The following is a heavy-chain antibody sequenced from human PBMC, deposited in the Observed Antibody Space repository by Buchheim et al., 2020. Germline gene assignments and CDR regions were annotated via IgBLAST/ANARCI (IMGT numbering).Heavy chain of an antibody. D-gene: IGHD2-2*02. V-gene: IGHV4-34*01. CDR2: INHSGST. CDR1: GGSFSGYY. Sequence: QVQLQQWGAGLLKPSETLSLTCAVYGGSFSGYYWSWIRQPPGKGLEWIGEINHSGSTNYNPSLKSRVTISVDTSKNQFSLKLSSVTAADTAVYYCARGRLYGSCSSTSCYREGNYYYYGMDVWGQGTT. J-gene: IGHJ6*02. CDR3: ARGRLYGSCSSTSCYREGNYYYYGMDV.